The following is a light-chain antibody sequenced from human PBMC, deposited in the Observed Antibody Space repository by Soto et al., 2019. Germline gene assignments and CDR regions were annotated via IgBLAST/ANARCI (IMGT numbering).Light chain of an antibody. J-gene: IGKJ4*01. CDR3: QQSYSTPLT. CDR1: QTISTW. V-gene: IGKV1-39*01. Sequence: DIQMTQSPSTLSGSVGDRVTTTCRASQTISTWLAWYQQKPGKAPELLIYAASSLQSGVPSRFSGSGSGTDFTLTISSLQPEDFATYYCQQSYSTPLTFGGGTKVDIK. CDR2: AAS.